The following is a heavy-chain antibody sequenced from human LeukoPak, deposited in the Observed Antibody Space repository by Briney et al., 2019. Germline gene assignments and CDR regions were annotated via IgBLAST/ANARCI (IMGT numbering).Heavy chain of an antibody. D-gene: IGHD2-15*01. Sequence: ASVKVSCKASGYTFTNYDINWVRRATGQGLEWMGWMNPNSGNTGYAQKFQGRVTMTRSTSISTAYMELSSLTSEDTAVYYCARVSLGYCSGGTCYFQDHWGLGTLVTVSS. J-gene: IGHJ4*02. CDR3: ARVSLGYCSGGTCYFQDH. V-gene: IGHV1-8*01. CDR1: GYTFTNYD. CDR2: MNPNSGNT.